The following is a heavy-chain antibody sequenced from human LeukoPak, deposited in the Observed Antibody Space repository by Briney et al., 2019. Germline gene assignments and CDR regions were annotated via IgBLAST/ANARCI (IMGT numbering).Heavy chain of an antibody. CDR3: ARGITMTSLYYFDY. CDR1: GYSFSSYA. D-gene: IGHD3-22*01. J-gene: IGHJ4*02. Sequence: ASVNVSCKGSGYSFSSYAISWLRQAPAQGLEWMGWISAYNGNTNYAQKLQGRVTMTTDASTSTAYMELRSLRSDDTAVYYCARGITMTSLYYFDYWGQGTLVTVSS. V-gene: IGHV1-18*01. CDR2: ISAYNGNT.